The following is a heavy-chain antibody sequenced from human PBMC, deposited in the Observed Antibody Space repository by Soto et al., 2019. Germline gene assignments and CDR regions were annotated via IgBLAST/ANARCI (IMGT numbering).Heavy chain of an antibody. CDR1: GGSISSSGYY. CDR3: ARHTTFGSGAYFDY. V-gene: IGHV4-39*01. D-gene: IGHD3-10*01. J-gene: IGHJ4*02. CDR2: IYYTGST. Sequence: QLQVQESGPGLVRPSETLSLTCIVFGGSISSSGYYWGWIRQAPGKGLEWIGSIYYTGSTYYNPSLKSRVTISEDTSKSQFSLNLSSATAADTAQYYCARHTTFGSGAYFDYWGQGTLVTVSS.